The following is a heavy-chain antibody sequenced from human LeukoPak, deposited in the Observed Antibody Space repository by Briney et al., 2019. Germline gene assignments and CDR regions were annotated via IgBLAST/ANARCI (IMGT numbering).Heavy chain of an antibody. D-gene: IGHD3-3*01. J-gene: IGHJ4*02. CDR1: GFTVSSNY. CDR3: ATNPGPYDFWSGYSSYFDY. Sequence: PGGSLRLSCAASGFTVSSNYMSWVRQAPGKGLEWVSVIYSGGSTYYADSVKGRFTISRHNSKNTLYLQMNSLRAEDTAVYYCATNPGPYDFWSGYSSYFDYWGQGTLVTVSS. CDR2: IYSGGST. V-gene: IGHV3-53*04.